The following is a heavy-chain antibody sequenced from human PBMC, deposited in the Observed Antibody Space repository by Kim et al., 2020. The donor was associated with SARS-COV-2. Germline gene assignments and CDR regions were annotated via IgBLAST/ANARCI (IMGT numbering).Heavy chain of an antibody. CDR2: IIGSGTTI. V-gene: IGHV3-48*03. D-gene: IGHD4-4*01. CDR3: ARGPNYSPFDY. J-gene: IGHJ4*02. CDR1: GFTFSSYE. Sequence: GGSLRLSCAASGFTFSSYEMNWVRQAPGKGLEWVSYIIGSGTTIYYADSLRGRFTISRDNDKNSLYLQMNSLRAEDTAVYYCARGPNYSPFDYWGQGTLVTASS.